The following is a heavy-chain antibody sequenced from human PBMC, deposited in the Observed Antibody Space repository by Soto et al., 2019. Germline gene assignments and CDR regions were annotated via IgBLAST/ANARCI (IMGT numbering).Heavy chain of an antibody. Sequence: SVKVSCKAFGGTFSSYTISWVRQAPGQGLEWMGGIIPIFGTANYAQKFQGRVTITADESTSTAYMELSSLRSEDTAVYYCARVEAVAGGPSYYYGMDVWGQGTTVTVSS. CDR1: GGTFSSYT. CDR2: IIPIFGTA. V-gene: IGHV1-69*13. J-gene: IGHJ6*02. CDR3: ARVEAVAGGPSYYYGMDV. D-gene: IGHD6-19*01.